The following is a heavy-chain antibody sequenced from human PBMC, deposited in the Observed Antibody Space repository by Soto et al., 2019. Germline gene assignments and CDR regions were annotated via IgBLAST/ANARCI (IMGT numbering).Heavy chain of an antibody. Sequence: SQTLSLTCAICGDSVSRNSAAWNWIRQSPSRGLEWLGRTYYRSKWYNDYAVSVKSRITISPDTSKNQFSLQLNSVTLEDTAVYYCARESYYNPYFGMDVWGQGTTVTVSS. D-gene: IGHD3-10*01. CDR1: GDSVSRNSAA. CDR2: TYYRSKWYN. V-gene: IGHV6-1*01. CDR3: ARESYYNPYFGMDV. J-gene: IGHJ6*02.